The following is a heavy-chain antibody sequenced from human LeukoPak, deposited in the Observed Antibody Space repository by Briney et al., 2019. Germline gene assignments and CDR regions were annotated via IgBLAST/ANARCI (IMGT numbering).Heavy chain of an antibody. J-gene: IGHJ4*02. CDR1: GGSISSFY. CDR3: ARQGVGGLHPFDY. CDR2: IYYSGST. D-gene: IGHD3-3*01. Sequence: SETLSLTCTVSGGSISSFYWNWIRQSPGKGLEWIAYIYYSGSTNYNPSLKSRVTISVDTSKNQFSLKLSSVTAADTAVYYCARQGVGGLHPFDYWGQGTLVTVSS. V-gene: IGHV4-59*08.